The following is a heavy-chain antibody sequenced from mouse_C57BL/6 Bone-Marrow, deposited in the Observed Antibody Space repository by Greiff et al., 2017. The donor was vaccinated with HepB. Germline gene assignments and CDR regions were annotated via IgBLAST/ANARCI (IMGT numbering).Heavy chain of an antibody. D-gene: IGHD2-2*01. CDR1: GYTFTSYW. CDR3: ARNDGYDWGYFDV. J-gene: IGHJ1*03. CDR2: IDPSDSYT. Sequence: QVQLQQPGAELVKPGASVKLSCKASGYTFTSYWMQWVKQRPGQGLEWIGEIDPSDSYTNYNQKFKGKATLTVDTSSSTAYMQLSSLTSEDSAVYYCARNDGYDWGYFDVWGTGTTVTVSS. V-gene: IGHV1-50*01.